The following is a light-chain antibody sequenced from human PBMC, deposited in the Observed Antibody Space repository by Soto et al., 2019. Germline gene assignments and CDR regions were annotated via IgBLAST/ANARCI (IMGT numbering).Light chain of an antibody. CDR1: QDISNY. V-gene: IGKV1-27*01. J-gene: IGKJ1*01. CDR3: QKYNSAPST. CDR2: GAS. Sequence: DIQLTQSPSSLSASVGDRVTITCRASQDISNYLAWYQQKPGKVPNLLMYGASALRSGVPSRFSGSGSGTDFTLTISSLQPEDVATYYCQKYNSAPSTFGQGTKVEIK.